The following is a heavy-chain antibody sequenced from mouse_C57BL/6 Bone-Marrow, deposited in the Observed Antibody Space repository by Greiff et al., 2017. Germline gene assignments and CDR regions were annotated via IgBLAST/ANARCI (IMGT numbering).Heavy chain of an antibody. CDR3: ARITTVVASYRYFDY. CDR1: GYTFTSYW. V-gene: IGHV1-55*01. J-gene: IGHJ2*01. Sequence: QVQLQQPGAELVKPGASVKMSCKASGYTFTSYWITWVKQRPGQGLEWIGDIYPGSGSTNYNEKFKSKATLTVDTSSSTAYMQLSSLTSEDSAVYYCARITTVVASYRYFDYWGQGTTLTVSS. D-gene: IGHD1-1*01. CDR2: IYPGSGST.